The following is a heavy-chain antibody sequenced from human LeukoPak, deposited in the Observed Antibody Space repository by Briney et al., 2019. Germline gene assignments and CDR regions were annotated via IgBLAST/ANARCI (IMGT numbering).Heavy chain of an antibody. CDR2: IYSGGNT. Sequence: PGGSLRLSCAASGFTVSSNYMSWVRQAPGKGLEWVSVIYSGGNTYYAESVKGRFTISRDNSKNTLYLQMNSLRAEDTAVYYCARRLPIDYWDQGTLVTVSP. J-gene: IGHJ4*02. CDR1: GFTVSSNY. CDR3: ARRLPIDY. V-gene: IGHV3-53*01. D-gene: IGHD2-15*01.